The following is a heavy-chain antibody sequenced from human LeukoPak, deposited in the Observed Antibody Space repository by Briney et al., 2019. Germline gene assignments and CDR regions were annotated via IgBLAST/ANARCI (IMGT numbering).Heavy chain of an antibody. Sequence: ASVKVSCKASGYTFTSYAMHWVRQAPGQRLEWMGWINAGNGNTEYSQKFQGRVTITRDTSASTAYMELSSLRSEDTAVYYCATPGPYYYGSGSYELAFDIWGQGTMVTVSS. D-gene: IGHD3-10*01. CDR2: INAGNGNT. CDR3: ATPGPYYYGSGSYELAFDI. CDR1: GYTFTSYA. V-gene: IGHV1-3*01. J-gene: IGHJ3*02.